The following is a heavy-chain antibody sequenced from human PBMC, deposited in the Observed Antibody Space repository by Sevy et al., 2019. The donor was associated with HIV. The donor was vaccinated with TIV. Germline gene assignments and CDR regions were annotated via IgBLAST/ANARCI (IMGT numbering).Heavy chain of an antibody. CDR2: ISSSSGTL. CDR3: ARAGGDCYSKNECWFVT. J-gene: IGHJ5*02. CDR1: GFTFSAYS. D-gene: IGHD2-21*01. Sequence: GGSLRLSCAASGFTFSAYSMNWVRQAPGKGLEWVSYISSSSGTLYYADSVKGQFTISRDNAKGSLYLQMNGLRAEDTAMYYCARAGGDCYSKNECWFVTWGQGTLVTVS. V-gene: IGHV3-48*01.